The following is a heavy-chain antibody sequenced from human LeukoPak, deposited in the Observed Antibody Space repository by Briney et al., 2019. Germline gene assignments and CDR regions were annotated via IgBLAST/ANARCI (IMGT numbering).Heavy chain of an antibody. V-gene: IGHV4-59*11. CDR2: VFSTGTA. CDR1: GASLDSHY. CDR3: ARSGWEVVRT. D-gene: IGHD1-26*01. J-gene: IGHJ5*02. Sequence: SETLSLTCTVSGASLDSHYWTWIRQPPGKGLEWIGCVFSTGTADYNPSLRGRVTISMDMSKNQFSLNLTSVTTADTAVYYCARSGWEVVRTWGQGTLVAVSS.